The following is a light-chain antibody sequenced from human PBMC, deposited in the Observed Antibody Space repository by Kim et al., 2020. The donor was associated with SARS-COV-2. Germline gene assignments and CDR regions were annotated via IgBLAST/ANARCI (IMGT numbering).Light chain of an antibody. J-gene: IGKJ2*01. V-gene: IGKV1-39*01. CDR1: QSVFNH. CDR3: QQSYNTPPNT. CDR2: GTS. Sequence: DIHMTQSPSSLSASVGDRVTITCRASQSVFNHLNWYQHKPGSAPELLIYGTSNLHSGVLSRFSGSGFGTDFTLTITSLQPEDSATYYCQQSYNTPPNTFGQGTKLEI.